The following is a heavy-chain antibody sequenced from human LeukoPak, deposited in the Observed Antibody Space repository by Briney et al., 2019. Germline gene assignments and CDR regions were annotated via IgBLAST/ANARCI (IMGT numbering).Heavy chain of an antibody. Sequence: SETLSLTCTVSGGSVSSGSYYWSWIRQPPGKGLEWIGYIYYSGSTNYNPSLKSRVTISVDTSKNQFSLKLSSVTAADTAVYYCAREVVVVVAAQNYGMDVWAKGPRSPSP. CDR2: IYYSGST. CDR1: GGSVSSGSYY. D-gene: IGHD2-15*01. V-gene: IGHV4-61*01. J-gene: IGHJ6*02. CDR3: AREVVVVVAAQNYGMDV.